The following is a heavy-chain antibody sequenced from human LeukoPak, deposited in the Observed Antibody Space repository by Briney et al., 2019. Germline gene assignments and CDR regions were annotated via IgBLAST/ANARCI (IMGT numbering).Heavy chain of an antibody. Sequence: SETLSLTCTVSSGSIRSYYWSWIRQPPGKGLEWIGNIYSSGSTYYNPSLKSRVTISVDTSKNQFSLKLSSVTAADTAVYYCARDKGWGYGSGYYGGIDYWGQGTLVTVSS. D-gene: IGHD3-22*01. J-gene: IGHJ4*02. CDR3: ARDKGWGYGSGYYGGIDY. CDR2: IYSSGST. V-gene: IGHV4-59*12. CDR1: SGSIRSYY.